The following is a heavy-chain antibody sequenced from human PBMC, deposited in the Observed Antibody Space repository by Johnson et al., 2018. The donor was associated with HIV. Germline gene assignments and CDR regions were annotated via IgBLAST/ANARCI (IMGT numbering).Heavy chain of an antibody. CDR1: GFTFSIYD. D-gene: IGHD4-17*01. J-gene: IGHJ3*02. Sequence: VQLVESGGGVVQPGGSLRLSCAASGFTFSIYDMHWVRQPTGKGLEWVSAIGTAGDTYYAASVRGRFTISRETAKNSLDLQMNSLRAGDTAVYYCARSGRGTLTTVPDAFDIWGQGTMVTVSS. CDR3: ARSGRGTLTTVPDAFDI. V-gene: IGHV3-13*01. CDR2: IGTAGDT.